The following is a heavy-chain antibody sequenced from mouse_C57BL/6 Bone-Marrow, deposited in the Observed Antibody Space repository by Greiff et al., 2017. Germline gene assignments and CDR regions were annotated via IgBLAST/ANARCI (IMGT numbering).Heavy chain of an antibody. D-gene: IGHD2-5*01. CDR1: GFTFSSYG. V-gene: IGHV5-6*02. CDR3: SRRSYSNYLLDY. Sequence: EVMLVESGGDLVKPGGSLKLSCAASGFTFSSYGMSWVRQTPDKRLEWVATISSGGSYTYYPDSVKGRFTISRDNAKNTLYLQMSSLKSEDTAMYYCSRRSYSNYLLDYWGQGTTLTVSS. J-gene: IGHJ2*01. CDR2: ISSGGSYT.